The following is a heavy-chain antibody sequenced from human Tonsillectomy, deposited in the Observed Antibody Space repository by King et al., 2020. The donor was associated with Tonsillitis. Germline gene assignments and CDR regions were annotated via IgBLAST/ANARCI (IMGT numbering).Heavy chain of an antibody. D-gene: IGHD4-17*01. CDR2: VSHNGNT. Sequence: VQLQQWGAGLLKPSETLSLTCAVYGGSFSGYYWSWIRQPPGKGLEWIGEVSHNGNTNYHPSLKSRVTISVDTSKNQFSLKLSSVTAADTAVYYCAGGHYGEMGFDYWGQGTRVTVSS. CDR1: GGSFSGYY. V-gene: IGHV4-34*01. J-gene: IGHJ4*02. CDR3: AGGHYGEMGFDY.